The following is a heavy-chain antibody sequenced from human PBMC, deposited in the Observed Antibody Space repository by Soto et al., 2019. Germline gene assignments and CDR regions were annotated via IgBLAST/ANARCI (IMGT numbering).Heavy chain of an antibody. CDR3: ARVWVEAHHDAFDI. Sequence: PGGSLRLSCAASGFTFSSYSMNWVRQAPGKGLEWVSYISSSSSTIYYADSVKGRFTISRDNAKNSLYLQMNSLRAEDTAVYYCARVWVEAHHDAFDIWGQGTMVTVSS. V-gene: IGHV3-48*01. CDR1: GFTFSSYS. CDR2: ISSSSSTI. D-gene: IGHD1-26*01. J-gene: IGHJ3*02.